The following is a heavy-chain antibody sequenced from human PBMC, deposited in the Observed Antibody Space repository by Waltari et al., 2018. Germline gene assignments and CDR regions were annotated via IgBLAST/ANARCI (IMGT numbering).Heavy chain of an antibody. CDR3: AQSLMFVVGRAAIDY. D-gene: IGHD2-2*02. V-gene: IGHV3-30*18. CDR2: IAYNGRNI. J-gene: IGHJ4*01. Sequence: QVQLVESGGGVVQPGRSLRLSCAASGFTFSSYGMHWVRHAPCKGLEWVAVIAYNGRNIHYPDSSKCRFSISLDNSTTMLYLKMNRLRAEDTAVYYCAQSLMFVVGRAAIDYWGHRALVTVSS. CDR1: GFTFSSYG.